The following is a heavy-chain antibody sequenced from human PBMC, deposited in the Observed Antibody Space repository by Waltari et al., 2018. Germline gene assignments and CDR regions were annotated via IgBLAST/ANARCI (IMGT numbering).Heavy chain of an antibody. D-gene: IGHD3-3*02. V-gene: IGHV4-39*01. CDR3: ARFSKSANWIDP. Sequence: QLQLQESGPGLVKPSETLSLTCTVSGGSLSRSGSYWGWIRQPPGKGLEWIGSISYSGITYYNTSLMSRVTISVDTSKNQFSLKLTSVIAAETAVFYCARFSKSANWIDPWGQGTLVTVSS. J-gene: IGHJ5*02. CDR2: ISYSGIT. CDR1: GGSLSRSGSY.